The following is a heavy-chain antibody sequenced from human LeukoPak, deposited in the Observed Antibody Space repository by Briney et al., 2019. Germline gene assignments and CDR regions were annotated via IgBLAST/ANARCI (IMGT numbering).Heavy chain of an antibody. CDR2: IIPILGIA. V-gene: IGHV1-69*04. D-gene: IGHD5-12*01. Sequence: GTSVKVSCKASGGTFSSYAISWVRQAPGQGLEWMGRIIPILGIANYAQKFQGRVTITADKSTSRAYLELSRLRSEDTAVYYCAGDLGGGYSGYDQDYWGQGTLVTVSS. CDR1: GGTFSSYA. CDR3: AGDLGGGYSGYDQDY. J-gene: IGHJ4*02.